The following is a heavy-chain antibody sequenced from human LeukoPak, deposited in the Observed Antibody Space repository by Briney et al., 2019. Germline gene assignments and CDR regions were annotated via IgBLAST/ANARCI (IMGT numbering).Heavy chain of an antibody. J-gene: IGHJ3*02. Sequence: PGGSLRLSCAASGFTFSSYAMHWVRRAPGKGLEWVAVISYDGSNKYYADSVKGRFTISRDNSKNTLYLQMNSLRAEDTAVYYCAREYPRGFWSGYNGAFDIWGQGTMVTVSS. V-gene: IGHV3-30-3*01. CDR2: ISYDGSNK. CDR3: AREYPRGFWSGYNGAFDI. D-gene: IGHD3-3*01. CDR1: GFTFSSYA.